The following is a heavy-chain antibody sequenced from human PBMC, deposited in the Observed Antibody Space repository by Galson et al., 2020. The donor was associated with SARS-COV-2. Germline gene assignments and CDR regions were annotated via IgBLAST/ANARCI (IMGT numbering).Heavy chain of an antibody. D-gene: IGHD6-19*01. CDR1: GYTISSHA. V-gene: IGHV3-30*04. Sequence: GGSLSLTCAASGYTISSHAMHWVRQAPRKGREWVAVITNDGSNKYYNESVRGRFTISRDNSKNTLYLQMISLRPVDTAVYYCARAHKIGSYYFDYWGQGTLVTVSS. J-gene: IGHJ4*02. CDR3: ARAHKIGSYYFDY. CDR2: ITNDGSNK.